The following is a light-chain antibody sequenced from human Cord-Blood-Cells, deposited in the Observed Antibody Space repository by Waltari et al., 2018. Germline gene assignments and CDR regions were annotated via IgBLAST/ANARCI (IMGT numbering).Light chain of an antibody. CDR2: GAS. CDR1: QSVSSN. Sequence: EIVMKQYPATLSVSPGERATLSCRASQSVSSNLAWYQQKPGQAPRLLIYGASTRATGIPARFSGSGSGTEFTLTISSLQSEDFAVYYCQQYNNWPSFTFGPGTKVDIK. CDR3: QQYNNWPSFT. J-gene: IGKJ3*01. V-gene: IGKV3-15*01.